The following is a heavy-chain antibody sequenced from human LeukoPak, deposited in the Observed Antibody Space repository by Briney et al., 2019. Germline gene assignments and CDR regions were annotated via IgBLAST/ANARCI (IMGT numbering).Heavy chain of an antibody. D-gene: IGHD2-2*01. CDR2: ISADGDST. CDR3: AKRRYCTSASCHDFDY. V-gene: IGHV3-23*01. CDR1: GFTFRTYA. J-gene: IGHJ4*02. Sequence: GGSLRLFCAASGFTFRTYAMNWVRQAPGKGLEWVSAISADGDSTYYADSVEGRFTISRDNSKNTLYLQMNSLRPGDTAVYYCAKRRYCTSASCHDFDYWGQGTLVTVSS.